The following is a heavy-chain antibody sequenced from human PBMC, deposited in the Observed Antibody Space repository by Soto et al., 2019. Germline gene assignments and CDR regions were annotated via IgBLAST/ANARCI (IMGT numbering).Heavy chain of an antibody. Sequence: ASVKVSCKASGYTFTSCAMHWVRQAPGQRLEWMGWINAGNGNTKYSQKFQGRVTITRDTSASTAYMELSSLRSEDTAVYYCARDTAGELSFDYWGQGTLVTVSS. CDR1: GYTFTSCA. V-gene: IGHV1-3*01. CDR3: ARDTAGELSFDY. CDR2: INAGNGNT. D-gene: IGHD1-26*01. J-gene: IGHJ4*02.